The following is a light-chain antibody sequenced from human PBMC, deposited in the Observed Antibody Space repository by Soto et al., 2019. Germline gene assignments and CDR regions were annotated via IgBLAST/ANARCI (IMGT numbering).Light chain of an antibody. CDR1: QGIRNY. CDR3: QKYNSVPS. Sequence: DIQMTQSPSSLSASVGDRVTISCRASQGIRNYVAWYQQRPGKVPKLLIYAASTLQSGVPSRFSGSGSGTDFTLTISSLQPEDVATYYCQKYNSVPSLGGGTKVEIK. CDR2: AAS. J-gene: IGKJ4*01. V-gene: IGKV1-27*01.